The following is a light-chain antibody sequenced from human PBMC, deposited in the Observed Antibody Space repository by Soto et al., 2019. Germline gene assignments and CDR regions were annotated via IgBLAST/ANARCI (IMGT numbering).Light chain of an antibody. CDR2: EVS. CDR3: SSYTPSSPRV. Sequence: QSALTQPASVSGSPGQSIAISCTGTSSDVGAYDFVSWYQQHPDKAPKLMIYEVSNRPSGVSDRFSGSKSVNTATLTISGPQAEDEADYYCSSYTPSSPRVFGTGTKLTVL. V-gene: IGLV2-14*03. CDR1: SSDVGAYDF. J-gene: IGLJ1*01.